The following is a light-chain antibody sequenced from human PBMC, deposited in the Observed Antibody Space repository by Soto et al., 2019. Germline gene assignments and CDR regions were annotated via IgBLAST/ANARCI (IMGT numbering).Light chain of an antibody. CDR1: QSVGSY. Sequence: EIVLTQSPASLSLSPGERATLSCMASQSVGSYLAWYQQKPGQAPRLLIYDTSNRATGIPARFSGSGSGTDFTLTISSLEPEDFAVYYCQQRSNWPPITFGQGTRLEIK. CDR2: DTS. V-gene: IGKV3-11*01. J-gene: IGKJ5*01. CDR3: QQRSNWPPIT.